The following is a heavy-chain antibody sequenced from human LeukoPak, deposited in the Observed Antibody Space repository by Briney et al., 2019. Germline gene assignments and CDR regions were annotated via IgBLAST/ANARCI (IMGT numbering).Heavy chain of an antibody. CDR2: IYGGGNT. D-gene: IGHD3-22*01. J-gene: IGHJ4*02. V-gene: IGHV3-66*01. Sequence: PGGSLRLSCAASGFTFSSYWMHWVRQAPGKGLEWVSAIYGGGNTYYADSVKGRFTISRDNSKNTLYLQMNSLRAEDTAVYYCAKDGRITMIVVAYALDYWGQGTLVTVSS. CDR1: GFTFSSYW. CDR3: AKDGRITMIVVAYALDY.